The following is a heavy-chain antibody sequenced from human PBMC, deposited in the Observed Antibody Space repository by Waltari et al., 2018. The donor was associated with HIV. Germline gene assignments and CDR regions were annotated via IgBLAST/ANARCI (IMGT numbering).Heavy chain of an antibody. J-gene: IGHJ6*02. D-gene: IGHD4-17*01. CDR2: IYSGGST. V-gene: IGHV3-66*02. Sequence: EVQLVESGGGLVQPGGSLRLSCAASGFTVSSNYMSWVRQAPGKGLEWVSVIYSGGSTYYADSVKGRFTISRDNSKNTLYLQMNSLRAEDTAVYYCARSGDYYYYYGMDVWGQGTTVTVSS. CDR1: GFTVSSNY. CDR3: ARSGDYYYYYGMDV.